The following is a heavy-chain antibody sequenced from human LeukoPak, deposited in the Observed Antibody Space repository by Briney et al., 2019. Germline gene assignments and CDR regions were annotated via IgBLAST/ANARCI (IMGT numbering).Heavy chain of an antibody. CDR3: ARHDYVWGSYRYSHHDAFDI. Sequence: SETLSLTCTVSAGSISNYYWSWIRQPPGKGLEGIGYIYNSGSTNYNPSLKSRVTISVDTSKNQFSLKLSSVTAADTAVYYCARHDYVWGSYRYSHHDAFDIWGQGTMVTVSS. D-gene: IGHD3-16*02. CDR1: AGSISNYY. V-gene: IGHV4-59*08. CDR2: IYNSGST. J-gene: IGHJ3*02.